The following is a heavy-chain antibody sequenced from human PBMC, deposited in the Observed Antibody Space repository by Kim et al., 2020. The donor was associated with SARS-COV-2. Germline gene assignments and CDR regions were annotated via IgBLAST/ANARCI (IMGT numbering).Heavy chain of an antibody. CDR3: TSQRGWYGEEDYFDY. J-gene: IGHJ4*02. Sequence: ASVKGRFTISRDDSKNTAYLQMNSRKTEDTAVYYCTSQRGWYGEEDYFDYWGQGTLVTVSS. V-gene: IGHV3-73*01. D-gene: IGHD3-10*01.